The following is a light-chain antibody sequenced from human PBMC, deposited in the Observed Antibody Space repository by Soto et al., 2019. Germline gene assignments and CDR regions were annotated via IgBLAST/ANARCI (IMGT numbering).Light chain of an antibody. CDR1: QSVTSN. CDR2: SSS. J-gene: IGKJ5*01. CDR3: QQRSDSIT. Sequence: EIVMTQSPATLSVSPGDSATLSCRASQSVTSNLAWYQHKPGQAPRLLIYSSSTRAAGIPARFGGSGSGTEFTFSISSLQSEDFAVYYCQQRSDSITFGQGTRLEIK. V-gene: IGKV3-15*01.